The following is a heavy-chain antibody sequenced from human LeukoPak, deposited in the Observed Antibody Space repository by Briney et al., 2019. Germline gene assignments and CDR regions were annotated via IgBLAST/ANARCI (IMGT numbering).Heavy chain of an antibody. CDR2: IKSKTDGGTT. J-gene: IGHJ4*02. Sequence: GGSLRLSCAASGFTFSNAWMSWVRQAPGKGLEWVGRIKSKTDGGTTDYAAPVKGRFTISRDDSKNTLYLQMNSLKTEDTAVYYCARTQDYYGSGSYFDYWGQGTLVTVSS. V-gene: IGHV3-15*01. CDR3: ARTQDYYGSGSYFDY. D-gene: IGHD3-10*01. CDR1: GFTFSNAW.